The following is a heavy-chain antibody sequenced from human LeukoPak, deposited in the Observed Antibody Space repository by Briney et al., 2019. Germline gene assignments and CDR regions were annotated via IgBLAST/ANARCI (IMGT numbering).Heavy chain of an antibody. V-gene: IGHV3-33*01. CDR2: IWYDGSNK. Sequence: GRSLRLSCAASGFTFSSYGMHWVRQAPGMGLEWVAVIWYDGSNKYYADSVKGRFTISRDNSENTLYLQMNSLRAEDTAVYYCAREYYDFWSGYYFDYWGQGTLVTVSS. CDR1: GFTFSSYG. CDR3: AREYYDFWSGYYFDY. J-gene: IGHJ4*02. D-gene: IGHD3-3*01.